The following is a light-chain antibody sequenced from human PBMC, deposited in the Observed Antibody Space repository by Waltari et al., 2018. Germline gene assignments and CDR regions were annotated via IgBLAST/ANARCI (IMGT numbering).Light chain of an antibody. CDR1: QTISSF. V-gene: IGKV1-39*01. CDR3: QQSYDTPPT. Sequence: DIQMTQSPSSLSASVGDNVTITCRASQTISSFLNWYQQKPGRAPKLLVTAVSTLQSGVPSRFSGTESGTDFTLTISNLQPEDFATYYCQQSYDTPPTFGQGT. CDR2: AVS. J-gene: IGKJ2*01.